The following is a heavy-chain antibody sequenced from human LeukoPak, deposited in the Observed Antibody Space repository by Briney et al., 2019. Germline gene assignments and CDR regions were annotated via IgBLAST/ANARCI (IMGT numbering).Heavy chain of an antibody. CDR2: VYYSGST. CDR1: GDSISPYY. CDR3: ARSIIGTRSKFDY. J-gene: IGHJ4*02. D-gene: IGHD1/OR15-1a*01. V-gene: IGHV4-59*08. Sequence: SETLSLTCTVSGDSISPYYWSWIRQPPGKGLEWIGYVYYSGSTNYNPSLKSRVTISVDTSKNHFSLKLSSVTAADTAVYSCARSIIGTRSKFDYWGQGTLVTVSS.